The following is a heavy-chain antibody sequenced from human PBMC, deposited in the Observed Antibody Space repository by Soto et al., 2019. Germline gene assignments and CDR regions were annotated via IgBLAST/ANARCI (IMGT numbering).Heavy chain of an antibody. CDR3: ARVRHTETTFKNKNKDAGLDY. CDR1: GFTFSSYW. J-gene: IGHJ4*02. D-gene: IGHD3-16*01. V-gene: IGHV3-74*01. Sequence: EVQLVESGGGLVQPGGSLRLSCAASGFTFSSYWMHWVRQAPGKGLVWVSRINSDGSSTSYADSVKGRFTISRDNAKNTLYLQMNSLRSEDTAVYYCARVRHTETTFKNKNKDAGLDYWGQGTLVIVST. CDR2: INSDGSST.